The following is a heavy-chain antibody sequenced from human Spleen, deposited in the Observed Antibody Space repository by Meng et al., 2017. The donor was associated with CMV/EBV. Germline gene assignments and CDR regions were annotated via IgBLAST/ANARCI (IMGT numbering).Heavy chain of an antibody. J-gene: IGHJ4*02. CDR3: ARDPGWGSGYYPLHY. CDR1: GGTLSNYA. D-gene: IGHD3-22*01. V-gene: IGHV1-69*01. CDR2: IIPISETT. Sequence: GRLVDAGAEWKRPGALVKVSCKTSGGTLSNYAITWVRQAPEQRLEWMGGIIPISETTNYAQKFQGRVTITADESTRTVYMELSSLRSEDTAVYYCARDPGWGSGYYPLHYWGQGTLVTVSS.